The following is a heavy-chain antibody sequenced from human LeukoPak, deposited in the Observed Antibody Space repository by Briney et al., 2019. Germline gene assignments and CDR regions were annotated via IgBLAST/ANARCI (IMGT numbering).Heavy chain of an antibody. Sequence: PGGSLRLSCAASGFIFSSYAMHWVRQAPGKGLEWVAVLSCDEINKYYADSVKGRFTISRDNSKNTLYLQMNSLRAEDTAIYYCARPVVNSGIDFWGQGTLVTVSS. CDR1: GFIFSSYA. V-gene: IGHV3-30*01. CDR2: LSCDEINK. CDR3: ARPVVNSGIDF. J-gene: IGHJ4*02. D-gene: IGHD1-26*01.